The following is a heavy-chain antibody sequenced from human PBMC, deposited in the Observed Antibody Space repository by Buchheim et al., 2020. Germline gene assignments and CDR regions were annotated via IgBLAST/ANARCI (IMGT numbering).Heavy chain of an antibody. J-gene: IGHJ6*02. Sequence: EVQLVESGGGLVQPGGSLRLSCAASGFTFSSYSMNWVRQAPGKGLEWVSYISSSSSTIYYADSVKGRFTISRDNAKNSLHLQMNSLRAEDTAVYYCARDRRTARGQFDYYYYYGMDVWGQGTT. CDR2: ISSSSSTI. D-gene: IGHD2-21*02. CDR1: GFTFSSYS. CDR3: ARDRRTARGQFDYYYYYGMDV. V-gene: IGHV3-48*01.